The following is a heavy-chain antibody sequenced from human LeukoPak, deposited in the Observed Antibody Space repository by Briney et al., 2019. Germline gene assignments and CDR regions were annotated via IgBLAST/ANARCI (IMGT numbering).Heavy chain of an antibody. V-gene: IGHV2-26*01. CDR1: GFSLSNARMG. J-gene: IGHJ4*02. Sequence: SGPTLVNPTETLTLTCTVSGFSLSNARMGVSWIRQPPGKALEWLAHIFSNDERSYSTSLKSRLTISKDTSKSQVVLTMTNMDPVDTATYYCARISYYDYVWGSYRPHDFDYWGQGTLVTVSS. D-gene: IGHD3-16*02. CDR2: IFSNDER. CDR3: ARISYYDYVWGSYRPHDFDY.